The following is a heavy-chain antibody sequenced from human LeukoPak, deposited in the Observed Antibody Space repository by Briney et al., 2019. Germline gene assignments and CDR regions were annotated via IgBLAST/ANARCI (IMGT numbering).Heavy chain of an antibody. Sequence: GGSVRLSCAASGFTFSNAWMSWVRQAPGKGLEWVSSISSSSSYIYYADSVKGRFTISRDNAKNSLYLQMNSLRAEDTAVYYCATGYCSGGSCYRPFDYWGQGTLVTVSS. D-gene: IGHD2-15*01. CDR1: GFTFSNAW. CDR3: ATGYCSGGSCYRPFDY. J-gene: IGHJ4*02. V-gene: IGHV3-21*01. CDR2: ISSSSSYI.